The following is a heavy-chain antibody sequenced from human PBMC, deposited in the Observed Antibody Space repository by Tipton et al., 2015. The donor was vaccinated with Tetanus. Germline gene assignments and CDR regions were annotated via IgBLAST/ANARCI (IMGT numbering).Heavy chain of an antibody. V-gene: IGHV3-33*01. CDR3: AREADCSGGSCFSGDFDN. J-gene: IGHJ4*02. Sequence: SLRLSCAASGFIFSSYGIHWVRQAPGKGLEWVAVSWYDGTDTYYADAVKGRFTISRDNSKNPLYLQMNSLRAEDTAVYYCAREADCSGGSCFSGDFDNWGQGTQVTVSS. CDR2: SWYDGTDT. D-gene: IGHD2-15*01. CDR1: GFIFSSYG.